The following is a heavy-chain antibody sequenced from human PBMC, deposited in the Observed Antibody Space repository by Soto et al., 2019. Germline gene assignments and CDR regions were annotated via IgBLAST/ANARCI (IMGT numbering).Heavy chain of an antibody. CDR1: GFTFSSYS. J-gene: IGHJ4*02. CDR3: ARVLLWFGRYYYLY. CDR2: ISSSSSTI. Sequence: GGSLRISCAASGFTFSSYSMNWVRQAPGKGLEWVSYISSSSSTIYYADSVKGRFTISRDNAKNSLYLQMNSLRDEDTAVYYCARVLLWFGRYYYLYSGPAPLVTVSS. D-gene: IGHD3-10*01. V-gene: IGHV3-48*02.